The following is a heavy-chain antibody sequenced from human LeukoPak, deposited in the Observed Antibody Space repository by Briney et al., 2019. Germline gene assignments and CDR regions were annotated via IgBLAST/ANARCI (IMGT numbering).Heavy chain of an antibody. CDR1: GFTFSSYW. J-gene: IGHJ4*02. CDR3: AREGSSTDFDY. Sequence: PGGSLRLSCAASGFTFSSYWMGWVRQAPGKGLEWVANIKQDGSEKYYVDSVKGRFTISRDNAKNSLYLQMNSLRAEDPAVYYCAREGSSTDFDYWGQGSLVTVSS. D-gene: IGHD1-14*01. V-gene: IGHV3-7*01. CDR2: IKQDGSEK.